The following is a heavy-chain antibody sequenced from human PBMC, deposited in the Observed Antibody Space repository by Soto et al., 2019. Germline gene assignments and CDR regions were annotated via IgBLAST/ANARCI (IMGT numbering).Heavy chain of an antibody. Sequence: SVKVSCKASGGTFSSYAISWVRQAPGQGLEWMGGIIPIFGTANYAQKFQGRVTITADESTSTAYMELSSLRSEDTAVYYCATPYYDSSGLDYWGQGTLVTVSS. CDR3: ATPYYDSSGLDY. CDR2: IIPIFGTA. CDR1: GGTFSSYA. V-gene: IGHV1-69*13. D-gene: IGHD3-22*01. J-gene: IGHJ4*02.